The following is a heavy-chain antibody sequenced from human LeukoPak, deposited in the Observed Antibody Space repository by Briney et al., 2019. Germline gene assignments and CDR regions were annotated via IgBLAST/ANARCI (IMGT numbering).Heavy chain of an antibody. V-gene: IGHV3-21*01. J-gene: IGHJ4*02. CDR3: ARELDTEEFDY. Sequence: PGGSLRLSCAASGFTFSSCGFNWVRQAPGKGLEWVSSIGPTGTDRYYADSVKGRFTISRDNAKNSLYLQMNSLRAEDTAVYYCARELDTEEFDYWGQGTLVTVSS. CDR2: IGPTGTDR. D-gene: IGHD1-14*01. CDR1: GFTFSSCG.